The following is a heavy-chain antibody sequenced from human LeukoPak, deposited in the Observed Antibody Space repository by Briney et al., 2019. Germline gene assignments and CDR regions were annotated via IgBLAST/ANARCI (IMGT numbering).Heavy chain of an antibody. J-gene: IGHJ6*02. D-gene: IGHD5-12*01. V-gene: IGHV1-18*01. CDR2: ISAYNGNT. Sequence: AASVKVSCKASGYTFTSYGISWVRQAPGQGLEWMGWISAYNGNTNYAQKLQGRVTMTTDTSTSTAYMELRSLRSDDTAVYYCATNPLKYSGYESYYYYDMDVWGQGTTVTVSS. CDR1: GYTFTSYG. CDR3: ATNPLKYSGYESYYYYDMDV.